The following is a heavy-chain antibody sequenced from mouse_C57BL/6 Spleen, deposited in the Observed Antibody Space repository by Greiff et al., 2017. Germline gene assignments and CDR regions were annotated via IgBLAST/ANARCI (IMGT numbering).Heavy chain of an antibody. CDR1: GYTFTSYW. Sequence: QVHVKQPGAELVKPGASVKMSCKASGYTFTSYWITWVKQRPGQGLEWIGDIYPGSGSTNYNEKFKSKATLTVDTSSSTAYMQLSSLTSEDSAVYYCARDYYGSNFDYWGQGTTLTVSS. J-gene: IGHJ2*01. D-gene: IGHD1-1*01. V-gene: IGHV1-55*01. CDR2: IYPGSGST. CDR3: ARDYYGSNFDY.